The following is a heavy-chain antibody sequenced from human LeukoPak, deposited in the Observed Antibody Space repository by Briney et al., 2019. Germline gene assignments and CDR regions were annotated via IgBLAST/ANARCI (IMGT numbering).Heavy chain of an antibody. D-gene: IGHD1-26*01. Sequence: ASVKVSCKASGYTFTSYDINWVRQATGQGLEWMGWMNPNSGNTGYAQKLQGRVTMTRNTSISTAYMELSSLRSEDTAVYYCARGLRSWDNWFDPWGQGTLVTVSS. J-gene: IGHJ5*02. CDR2: MNPNSGNT. V-gene: IGHV1-8*01. CDR3: ARGLRSWDNWFDP. CDR1: GYTFTSYD.